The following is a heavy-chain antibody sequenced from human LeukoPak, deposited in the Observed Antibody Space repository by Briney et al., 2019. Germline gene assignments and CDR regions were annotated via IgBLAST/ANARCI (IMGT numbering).Heavy chain of an antibody. J-gene: IGHJ6*03. V-gene: IGHV1-69*05. CDR1: GGTFSSYA. Sequence: GSSVKVSCKASGGTFSSYAISWVRQAPGQGLEWMGGIIPIFGTANYARKFQGRVTITTDESTSTAYMELSSLRSEDTAVYYCARAAYYGDYGVGYYYYHMDVWGKGTTVTVSS. CDR3: ARAAYYGDYGVGYYYYHMDV. D-gene: IGHD4-17*01. CDR2: IIPIFGTA.